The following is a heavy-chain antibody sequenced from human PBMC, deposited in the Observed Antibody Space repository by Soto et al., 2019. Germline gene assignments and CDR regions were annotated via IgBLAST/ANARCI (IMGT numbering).Heavy chain of an antibody. Sequence: QVQLVESGGGVVQPGRSLRLSCAASGFTFSSYAMHWVRQAPGKGLEWVAVISYDGSNKYYADSVKGRFTISRDNSKKTLYLQMNSLRAEDTAVYYCARCSSGWEAEYYFDYWGQGTLVTVSS. J-gene: IGHJ4*02. V-gene: IGHV3-30-3*01. CDR2: ISYDGSNK. D-gene: IGHD6-19*01. CDR3: ARCSSGWEAEYYFDY. CDR1: GFTFSSYA.